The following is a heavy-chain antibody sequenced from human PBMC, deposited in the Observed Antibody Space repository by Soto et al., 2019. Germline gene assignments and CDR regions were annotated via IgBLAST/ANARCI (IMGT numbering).Heavy chain of an antibody. CDR1: GFTFSSYG. Sequence: GGSLRLSCAASGFTFSSYGMHWVRQAPGKGLEWVAVIWYDGSNKYYADSVKGRFTISRDNSKNTLYLQMNSLRAEDTAVYYCARDPLAYCGGDCYYFDYWGQGTLVTVSS. J-gene: IGHJ4*02. CDR2: IWYDGSNK. CDR3: ARDPLAYCGGDCYYFDY. V-gene: IGHV3-33*01. D-gene: IGHD2-21*02.